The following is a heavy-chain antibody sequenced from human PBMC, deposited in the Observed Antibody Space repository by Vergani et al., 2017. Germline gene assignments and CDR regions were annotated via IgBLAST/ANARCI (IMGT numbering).Heavy chain of an antibody. D-gene: IGHD2-15*01. CDR3: ARAGGYCSGGSCLYMSGYYYYGMDV. J-gene: IGHJ6*02. CDR1: GYSFTSYW. V-gene: IGHV5-10-1*03. Sequence: EVQLVQSGAEVKKPGESLRISCKGSGYSFTSYWISWVRQMPGKGLEWMGRIDPSDSYTNYNPSLKSRVTISVDTSKNQFSLKLSSVTAADTAVYYCARAGGYCSGGSCLYMSGYYYYGMDVWGQGTTVTVSS. CDR2: IDPSDSYT.